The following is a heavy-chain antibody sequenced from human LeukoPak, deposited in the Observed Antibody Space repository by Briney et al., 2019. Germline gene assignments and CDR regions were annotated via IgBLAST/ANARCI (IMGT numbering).Heavy chain of an antibody. Sequence: SETLSLTCVVYGGSFSGHYWNWIRQPPGKGLEWIGEINHSGSTNYNPSLKSRVSISIDTSKDQFSLKLSSVTAADTAVYYCASARVDSSGYYLDYWGQGTLVTVSS. D-gene: IGHD3-22*01. CDR1: GGSFSGHY. CDR2: INHSGST. V-gene: IGHV4-34*01. J-gene: IGHJ4*02. CDR3: ASARVDSSGYYLDY.